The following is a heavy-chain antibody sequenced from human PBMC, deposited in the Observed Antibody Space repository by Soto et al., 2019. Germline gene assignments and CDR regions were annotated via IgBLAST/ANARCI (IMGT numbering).Heavy chain of an antibody. V-gene: IGHV3-74*01. J-gene: IGHJ4*02. Sequence: EVQLVESGGGLVQPGGSLRLSCAASGFTFSSYWMHWVRQAPGKGLVWVSRINSDGSSTSYADSVKGRFTISRDNAKNTLYMQMNSLRAEDTAVYYCARPPGYNDGGDYWGQGTLVTVSS. CDR1: GFTFSSYW. CDR3: ARPPGYNDGGDY. D-gene: IGHD6-25*01. CDR2: INSDGSST.